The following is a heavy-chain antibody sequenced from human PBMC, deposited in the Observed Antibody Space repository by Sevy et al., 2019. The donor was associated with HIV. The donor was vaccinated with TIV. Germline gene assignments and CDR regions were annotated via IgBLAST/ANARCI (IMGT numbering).Heavy chain of an antibody. D-gene: IGHD2-15*01. CDR2: ISGSGGST. J-gene: IGHJ3*02. Sequence: GGCLRLSCAASGFTFSSYAMSWVRQAPGKGLEWVSAISGSGGSTYYADSVKGRFTISRDNSKNTLYLQMNSLRAEDTAVYYCAKEHRYCSGGSCYAEGSDAFDIWGQGTMVTVSS. CDR3: AKEHRYCSGGSCYAEGSDAFDI. CDR1: GFTFSSYA. V-gene: IGHV3-23*01.